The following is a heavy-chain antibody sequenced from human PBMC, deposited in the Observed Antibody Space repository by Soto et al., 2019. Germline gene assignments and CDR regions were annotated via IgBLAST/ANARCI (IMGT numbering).Heavy chain of an antibody. D-gene: IGHD5-18*01. Sequence: EVQLVDSGGGLVQPGGSLKLSCAASGFTFSGSAMHWVRQASGKGLEWVGRIRSKGNNYATTYAASVKGRFTISRDDSKNTAYLQMNSLKSEDTAVYYCTTNRPGYSYGPHGFDYWGQGSLVTVSS. CDR3: TTNRPGYSYGPHGFDY. J-gene: IGHJ4*02. CDR1: GFTFSGSA. V-gene: IGHV3-73*01. CDR2: IRSKGNNYAT.